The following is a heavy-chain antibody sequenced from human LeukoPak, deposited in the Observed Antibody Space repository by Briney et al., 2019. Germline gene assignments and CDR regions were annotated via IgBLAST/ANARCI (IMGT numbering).Heavy chain of an antibody. CDR1: GGSTSSYY. Sequence: PSETLSLTCTVSGGSTSSYYWSWIRQPPGKGLEWIGYIYNSGSTNYNPSLKSRVTMSGDTSKNQFSLKLSSVTAADTAVYYCALSRGGYYDSRSPSWAFDIWGQGTMVTVSS. V-gene: IGHV4-59*01. D-gene: IGHD3-22*01. CDR2: IYNSGST. CDR3: ALSRGGYYDSRSPSWAFDI. J-gene: IGHJ3*02.